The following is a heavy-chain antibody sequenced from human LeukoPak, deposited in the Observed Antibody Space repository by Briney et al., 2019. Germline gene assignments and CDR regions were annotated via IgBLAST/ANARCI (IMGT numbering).Heavy chain of an antibody. CDR1: GFTFSSYD. D-gene: IGHD4-17*01. V-gene: IGHV3-23*01. CDR2: ITGSGATT. J-gene: IGHJ4*02. Sequence: PGGSLRLSCADSGFTFSSYDMSWVRQAPGRGLEWVSSITGSGATTYYADSVKGRFTVSRDNSKNTLYLQMNSLRAEDTAVYHCARGATSEDTSIATGYWGQGTLVTVSS. CDR3: ARGATSEDTSIATGY.